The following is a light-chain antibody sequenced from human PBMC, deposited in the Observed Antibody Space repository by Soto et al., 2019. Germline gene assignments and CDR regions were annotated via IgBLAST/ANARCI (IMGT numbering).Light chain of an antibody. CDR1: QSVSSSY. J-gene: IGKJ1*01. CDR3: QQYGSPRA. CDR2: SAS. Sequence: EIVLTQSPGTLSLSPGKRATLSCRASQSVSSSYLAWYQQKPGQAPRLLNYSASSRATGIPDRFSGSGSGKDLTLTISRLESEDFAVYYCQQYGSPRAFGQGAKVEIK. V-gene: IGKV3-20*01.